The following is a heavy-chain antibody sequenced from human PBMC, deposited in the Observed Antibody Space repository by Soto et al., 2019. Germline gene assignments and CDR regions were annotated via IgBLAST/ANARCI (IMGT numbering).Heavy chain of an antibody. CDR3: ARGDWWLFDY. CDR2: INAGNGNT. D-gene: IGHD2-8*02. J-gene: IGHJ4*02. V-gene: IGHV1-3*05. Sequence: QVQLVQSGAEEKKPGASVKVSCEASGYTYTSYAIHRVRQASGQRLEWMGWINAGNGNTKYSQKFQGRVTITRDTSASTAYMELSSLKSEDTAVYYCARGDWWLFDYWGQGTLVTVSS. CDR1: GYTYTSYA.